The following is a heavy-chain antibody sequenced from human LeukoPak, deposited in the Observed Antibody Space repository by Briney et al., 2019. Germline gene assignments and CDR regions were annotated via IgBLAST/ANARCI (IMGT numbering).Heavy chain of an antibody. Sequence: ASVKVSCKASGYTFNNYGISWVRQAPGQGLEWMGIINPSGGSTIYAQKFQGRVTMTRDMSTSTVYMELSSLRSEDTAVYHCARDGSSSGWFDPWGQGTLVTVSS. V-gene: IGHV1-46*02. CDR1: GYTFNNYG. CDR3: ARDGSSSGWFDP. D-gene: IGHD6-6*01. J-gene: IGHJ5*02. CDR2: INPSGGST.